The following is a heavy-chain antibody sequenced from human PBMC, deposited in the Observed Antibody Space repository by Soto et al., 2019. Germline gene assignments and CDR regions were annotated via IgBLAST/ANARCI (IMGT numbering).Heavy chain of an antibody. CDR2: ISSTTNYI. J-gene: IGHJ4*02. V-gene: IGHV3-21*06. CDR3: TRESEDLTSNFDY. Sequence: GGSLRLSCVGSGFTFSTYSINWVRQAPGKGLEWVSSISSTTNYIYYGDSMKGRFTISRDNAKNSLYLEMNSLRAEDTAVYYCTRESEDLTSNFDYWGQGTLVTVSS. CDR1: GFTFSTYS.